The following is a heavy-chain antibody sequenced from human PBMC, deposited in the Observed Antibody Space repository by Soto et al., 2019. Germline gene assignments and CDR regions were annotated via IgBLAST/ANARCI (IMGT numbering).Heavy chain of an antibody. CDR2: MNPGSGDT. J-gene: IGHJ5*02. CDR3: ARMESFGSLNWFDP. CDR1: GYNLSNND. D-gene: IGHD5-18*01. Sequence: ASVTVSSKPSGYNLSNNDISVVRQDNGQGLEWMGWMNPGSGDTGYAQKFQGRVTMTRDISIATAYMELNSLTSEDTAIYYCARMESFGSLNWFDPWGQGTLVTVSS. V-gene: IGHV1-8*02.